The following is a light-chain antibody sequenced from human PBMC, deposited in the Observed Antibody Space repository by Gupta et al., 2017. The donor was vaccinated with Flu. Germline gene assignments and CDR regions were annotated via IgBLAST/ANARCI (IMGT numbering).Light chain of an antibody. Sequence: IYDVSNRPSGVSNRFSGSKSGNTASLTISGLRAEDEAEYFCTSYTRSTTFLFGTGTTVTVL. J-gene: IGLJ1*01. CDR3: TSYTRSTTFL. V-gene: IGLV2-14*03. CDR2: DVS.